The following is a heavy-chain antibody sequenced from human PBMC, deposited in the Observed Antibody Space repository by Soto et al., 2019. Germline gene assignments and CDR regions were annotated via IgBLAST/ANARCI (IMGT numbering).Heavy chain of an antibody. D-gene: IGHD6-19*01. CDR1: GYSFSNTW. Sequence: EVQLVQSGAEVKEPGESLKISCKGSGYSFSNTWINWVRQMPGKGLEWMVIIYPGNSETRYSPSFQGQVTISADTSINTAYLQWSSLKASDTATYYCAKEAGSAYYGMDVWGQGTTVTVSS. V-gene: IGHV5-51*03. CDR3: AKEAGSAYYGMDV. J-gene: IGHJ6*02. CDR2: IYPGNSET.